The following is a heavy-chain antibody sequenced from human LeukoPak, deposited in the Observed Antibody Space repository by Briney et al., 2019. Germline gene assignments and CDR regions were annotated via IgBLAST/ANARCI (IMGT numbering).Heavy chain of an antibody. V-gene: IGHV3-23*01. Sequence: HPGGSLRLSCAASGFSFSAYTMSWVRQAPGKGPEWVSAINSGGDATSYADSVRGRFTISRDNSKNTLYLQMNSLRAEDTAVYSCAKAAVIIGLAAFDTWGQGTMVTVSP. CDR1: GFSFSAYT. CDR3: AKAAVIIGLAAFDT. CDR2: INSGGDAT. J-gene: IGHJ3*02. D-gene: IGHD2-21*01.